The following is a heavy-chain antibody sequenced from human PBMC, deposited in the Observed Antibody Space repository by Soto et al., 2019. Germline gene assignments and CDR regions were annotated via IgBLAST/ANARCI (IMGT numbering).Heavy chain of an antibody. CDR3: ASSGGYEDHYYYYGMDV. D-gene: IGHD3-22*01. J-gene: IGHJ6*02. CDR2: IYYSGST. Sequence: SETLSLTCTVSGGSISSGGYYWSWIRQRPGKGLEWIGYIYYSGSTYYNPSLKSRVTISVDTSKNQFSLKLSSVTAADTAVYYCASSGGYEDHYYYYGMDVWGQGTTVTVSS. V-gene: IGHV4-31*03. CDR1: GGSISSGGYY.